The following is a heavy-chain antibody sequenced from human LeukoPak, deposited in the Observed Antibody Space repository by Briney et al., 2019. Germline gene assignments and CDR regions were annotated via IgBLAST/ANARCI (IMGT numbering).Heavy chain of an antibody. CDR1: GGSISSSSYD. V-gene: IGHV4-39*01. CDR2: IYYSGST. D-gene: IGHD3-3*01. CDR3: ARHVRFLEWLSSYYFDY. Sequence: SETLSLTRTVSGGSISSSSYDWGWIRQPRGKGLEWIGSIYYSGSTYYNPSLKSRFTISVDTSKSQFSLRLTSVTAADTAVYYCARHVRFLEWLSSYYFDYWGQGTLVTVSS. J-gene: IGHJ4*02.